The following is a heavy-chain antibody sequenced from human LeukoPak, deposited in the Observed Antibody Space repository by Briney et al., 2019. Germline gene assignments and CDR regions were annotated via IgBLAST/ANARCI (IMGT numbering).Heavy chain of an antibody. CDR2: INQDGSLK. J-gene: IGHJ6*02. Sequence: PGGSLRLSCAAPGFTFSTYWMTWVRQAPGKGLELVANINQDGSLKNYVDSVKGRFTISRDNAKNSLYLQMNSLRAEDTALYYCAKDRGTMVRGALGLYGMDVWGQGTTVTVSS. D-gene: IGHD3-10*01. V-gene: IGHV3-7*03. CDR3: AKDRGTMVRGALGLYGMDV. CDR1: GFTFSTYW.